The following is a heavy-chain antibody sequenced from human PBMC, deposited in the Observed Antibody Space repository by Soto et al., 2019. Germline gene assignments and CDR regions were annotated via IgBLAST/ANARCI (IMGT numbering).Heavy chain of an antibody. V-gene: IGHV1-8*01. D-gene: IGHD6-19*01. CDR1: GYTFTSYD. J-gene: IGHJ5*02. Sequence: QVQLVQSGAEVKKPGASVKVSCKAPGYTFTSYDIIWVRQATGQGLEWMGWMNPSTGNTGSAEKFQGRLTMTRNTAISTVYMELSSLSFEDTAVYYCARGRIIVAGGFDPWGQGTRVMVS. CDR3: ARGRIIVAGGFDP. CDR2: MNPSTGNT.